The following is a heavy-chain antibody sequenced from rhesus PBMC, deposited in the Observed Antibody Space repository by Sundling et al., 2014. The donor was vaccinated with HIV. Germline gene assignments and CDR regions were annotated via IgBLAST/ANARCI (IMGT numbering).Heavy chain of an antibody. J-gene: IGHJ6*01. Sequence: QVQLQESGPGVVKPSETLSLTCAVSGGSISGDYGWGWIRQSPGKGLEWIGNIYSSSGNTYYNPSLKSRVTISRDTSKNQFSLKLRSVTAADTAVYYCAIQYKYGLDSWGQGVVVTVSS. CDR3: AIQYKYGLDS. D-gene: IGHD1-44*01. V-gene: IGHV4-76*01. CDR1: GGSISGDYG. CDR2: IYSSSGNT.